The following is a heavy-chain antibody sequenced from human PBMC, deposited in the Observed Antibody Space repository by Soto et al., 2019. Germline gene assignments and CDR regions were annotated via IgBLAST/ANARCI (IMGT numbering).Heavy chain of an antibody. CDR3: ARDAVMVTCQQY. J-gene: IGHJ4*02. V-gene: IGHV3-33*01. D-gene: IGHD5-18*01. CDR2: IWYDGTNK. CDR1: GFTFSSYG. Sequence: GGSLRLSCAASGFTFSSYGMHWVRQAPGKGLEWVAVIWYDGTNKYYADSVKGRFTISRDNSKNTLYLQMNNLRAEDTAVYYCARDAVMVTCQQYWGQGTLVTVSS.